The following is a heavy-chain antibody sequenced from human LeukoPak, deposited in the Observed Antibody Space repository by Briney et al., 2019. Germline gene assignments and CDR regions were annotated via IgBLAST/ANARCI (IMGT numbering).Heavy chain of an antibody. CDR2: ISSSSSYT. V-gene: IGHV3-11*06. Sequence: GGSLRLSCAASGFTFSDYYMSWIRQAPGKGLEWVSYISSSSSYTNYADSVKGRFTISRDNAKNSLYLQMNSLRAEDTAVYYCARDMWGNGSGGSCYECYYYGMDVWGQGTTVTVSS. J-gene: IGHJ6*02. CDR3: ARDMWGNGSGGSCYECYYYGMDV. D-gene: IGHD2-15*01. CDR1: GFTFSDYY.